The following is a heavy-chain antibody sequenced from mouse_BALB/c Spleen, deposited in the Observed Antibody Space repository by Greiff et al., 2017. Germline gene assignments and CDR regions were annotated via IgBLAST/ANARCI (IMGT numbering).Heavy chain of an antibody. CDR2: ISSGGST. D-gene: IGHD1-2*01. CDR3: ARNYGPYYFDY. CDR1: GFTFSSYA. V-gene: IGHV5-6-5*01. Sequence: EVKVVESGGGLVKPGGSLKLSCAASGFTFSSYAMSWVRQTPEKRLEWVASISSGGSTYYPDSVKGRFTISRDNARNILYLQMSSLRSEDTAMYYCARNYGPYYFDYWGQGTTLTVSS. J-gene: IGHJ2*01.